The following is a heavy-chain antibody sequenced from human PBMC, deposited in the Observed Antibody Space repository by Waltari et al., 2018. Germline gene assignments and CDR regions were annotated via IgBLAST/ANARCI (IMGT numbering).Heavy chain of an antibody. CDR1: GGTFSSYA. J-gene: IGHJ4*02. Sequence: QVQLVQSGAEVKKPGSSVKVSCKDSGGTFSSYAISWVRQAPGQGLEWMGGIIPIFGTAHYAQKFQGRVTITTDESTSTAYMELSSLRSEDTAVYYCARGGVGATLFDYWGQGTLVTVSS. CDR2: IIPIFGTA. V-gene: IGHV1-69*05. CDR3: ARGGVGATLFDY. D-gene: IGHD1-26*01.